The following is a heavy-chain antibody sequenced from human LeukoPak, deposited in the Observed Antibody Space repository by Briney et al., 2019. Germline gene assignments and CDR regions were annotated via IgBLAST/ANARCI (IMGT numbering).Heavy chain of an antibody. CDR2: IRYDGSNK. CDR1: GFTFSSYG. V-gene: IGHV3-30*02. D-gene: IGHD3-10*01. J-gene: IGHJ1*01. CDR3: AKDPRAGSRYFQH. Sequence: GGSLRLSCAASGFTFSSYGMHWVRQAPGKGLEWVAFIRYDGSNKYYADSVKGRFTISRDNSKNTLYLQMNSLRAEDTAVYYCAKDPRAGSRYFQHWGQGTLVTVSS.